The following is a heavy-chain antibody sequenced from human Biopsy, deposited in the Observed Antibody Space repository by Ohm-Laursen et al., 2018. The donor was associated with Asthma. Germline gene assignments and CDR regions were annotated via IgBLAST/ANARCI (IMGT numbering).Heavy chain of an antibody. CDR1: GFTFGDYW. CDR3: AIYSGRSFDY. CDR2: IKSKTDGGTT. Sequence: SLRLSCAAFGFTFGDYWMSWVRQVPGKGLEWVGHIKSKTDGGTTDYAAPVKGRFSISRDDSKSTLYLQMNSLKTEDTAVYFCAIYSGRSFDYWGQGTLVTVSS. J-gene: IGHJ4*02. V-gene: IGHV3-15*01. D-gene: IGHD1-26*01.